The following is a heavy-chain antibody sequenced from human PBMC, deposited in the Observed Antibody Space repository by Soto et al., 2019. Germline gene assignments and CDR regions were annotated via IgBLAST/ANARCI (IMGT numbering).Heavy chain of an antibody. CDR1: GGSVSSGNYY. CDR3: ASALYCSGGSCSFDP. J-gene: IGHJ5*02. V-gene: IGHV4-61*01. Sequence: QVQLQESGPGLVKPSETLSLTCTVSGGSVSSGNYYWSWIRQPPGKVLEWIGIIYYTVSTSYNASLKSRGTISMDTSKNQCSLKLTSVTAAYTAVYYCASALYCSGGSCSFDPWGQGTLVTVSS. CDR2: IYYTVST. D-gene: IGHD2-15*01.